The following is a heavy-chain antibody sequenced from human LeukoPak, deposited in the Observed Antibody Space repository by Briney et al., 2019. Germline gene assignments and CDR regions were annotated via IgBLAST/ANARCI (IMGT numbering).Heavy chain of an antibody. D-gene: IGHD6-19*01. CDR1: GFTFSSYA. CDR2: ISGSGGST. CDR3: AKVDGIAVAGTRGYFQH. J-gene: IGHJ1*01. V-gene: IGHV3-23*01. Sequence: GGSLRLSCAASGFTFSSYAMSWVRQAPGKGLEWVSAISGSGGSTYYADSVKGRFTISRDNSKNTLYLQMNSLRAEDTAVYYCAKVDGIAVAGTRGYFQHWGQGTLVTVSS.